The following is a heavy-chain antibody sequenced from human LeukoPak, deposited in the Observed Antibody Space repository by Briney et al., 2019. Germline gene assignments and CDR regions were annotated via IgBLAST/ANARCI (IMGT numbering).Heavy chain of an antibody. D-gene: IGHD3-16*02. CDR3: ARAYQRLGGLSFPDQ. CDR2: INPNTGNP. CDR1: GYTFTSYA. V-gene: IGHV7-4-1*02. J-gene: IGHJ5*02. Sequence: ASVKVSRKASGYTFTSYAMNWVRQAPGQGLEWMGWINPNTGNPTYAQGFTGRFVFSLDTSVSTTYLQISSLKAEDTAVYYCARAYQRLGGLSFPDQWGQGTLVSVSS.